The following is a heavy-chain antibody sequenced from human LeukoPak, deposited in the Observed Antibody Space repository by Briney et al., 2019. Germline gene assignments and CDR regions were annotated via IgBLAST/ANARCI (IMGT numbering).Heavy chain of an antibody. J-gene: IGHJ6*02. CDR3: ARGRSNYYGMDV. CDR2: IYYNGNT. V-gene: IGHV4-59*01. Sequence: SETLSLTSSVSDGSINSYYWNWIRRPPGKGLEWIGYIYYNGNTNYSPSLKSRVTMSVDTSKNLFSLKVSSVTAADTAVYYCARGRSNYYGMDVWGQGTTVTVSS. D-gene: IGHD1-26*01. CDR1: DGSINSYY.